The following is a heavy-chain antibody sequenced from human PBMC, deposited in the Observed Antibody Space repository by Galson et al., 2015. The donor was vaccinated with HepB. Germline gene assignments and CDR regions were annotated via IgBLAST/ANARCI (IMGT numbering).Heavy chain of an antibody. Sequence: SVKVSCKASGYIFSGYYMHWVRQAPGQGLEWMGWIDPNSGGTNYAQKFQGRVTMTRDTSITTAYTELSRLRSDDTAVYYCARAYRRDGYNWVLRDYWGQGTLVTVSS. D-gene: IGHD5-24*01. CDR3: ARAYRRDGYNWVLRDY. J-gene: IGHJ4*02. CDR1: GYIFSGYY. CDR2: IDPNSGGT. V-gene: IGHV1-2*02.